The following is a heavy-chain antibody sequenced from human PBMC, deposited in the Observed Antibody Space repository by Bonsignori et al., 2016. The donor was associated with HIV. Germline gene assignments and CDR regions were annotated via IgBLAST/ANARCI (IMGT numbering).Heavy chain of an antibody. Sequence: EVQLVESGGGLVQPGGSLRLSCAASRFAFSTYWMGWVRQAPGKGLEWVANIDQHGSEKYYVGSVEGRFSISRDNAKNSVYLEVSRLRVEDTAVYYCARDGPRGLDVWGQGTTVTVS. J-gene: IGHJ6*02. CDR2: IDQHGSEK. CDR3: ARDGPRGLDV. D-gene: IGHD3-10*01. V-gene: IGHV3-7*01. CDR1: RFAFSTYW.